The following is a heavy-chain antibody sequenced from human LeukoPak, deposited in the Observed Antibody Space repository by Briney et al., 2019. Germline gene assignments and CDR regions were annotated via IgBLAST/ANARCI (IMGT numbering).Heavy chain of an antibody. D-gene: IGHD1-26*01. CDR3: AREVGGTGYYFDY. V-gene: IGHV4-4*02. J-gene: IGHJ4*02. CDR1: GGSISSSNW. Sequence: SETLSLTCAVSGGSISSSNWWSWIRQPPGKGLEWIGEIYHSGSTNYNPSLKSRVTISVDKSKNQFSLKLTSVTAADTAVYYCAREVGGTGYYFDYWGQGSLVTVSS. CDR2: IYHSGST.